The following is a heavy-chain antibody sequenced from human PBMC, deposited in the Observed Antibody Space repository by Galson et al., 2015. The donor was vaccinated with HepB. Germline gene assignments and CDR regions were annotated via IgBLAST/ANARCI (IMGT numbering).Heavy chain of an antibody. D-gene: IGHD4-23*01. Sequence: SLRLSCAASGFTFSSYAMHWVRQAPGKGLEYVSAISSNGGSTYYADSVKGRFTISRDNSKNTLYLQMSSLRAEDTAVYYCVKWGGGGGNPFNPYWGQGTLVTVSS. CDR2: ISSNGGST. CDR3: VKWGGGGGNPFNPY. V-gene: IGHV3-64D*06. CDR1: GFTFSSYA. J-gene: IGHJ4*02.